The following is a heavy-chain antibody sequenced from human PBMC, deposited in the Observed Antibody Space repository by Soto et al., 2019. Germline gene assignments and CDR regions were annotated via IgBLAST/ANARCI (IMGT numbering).Heavy chain of an antibody. Sequence: QVQLVESGGGVVQPGRSLRLSCAASGFTFRTYGMHWVRQAPGKGLEWVAVIWHDGTNKYYADSVEGRFTISRDNSKNTLHLQMNSLRAEDTAVYYCAREKTRVLDYWGQGTLVTVSS. D-gene: IGHD2-2*01. CDR2: IWHDGTNK. J-gene: IGHJ4*02. CDR1: GFTFRTYG. CDR3: AREKTRVLDY. V-gene: IGHV3-33*01.